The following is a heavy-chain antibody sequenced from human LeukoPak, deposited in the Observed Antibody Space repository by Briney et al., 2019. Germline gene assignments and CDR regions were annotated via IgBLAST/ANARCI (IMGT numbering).Heavy chain of an antibody. CDR1: GYSFTTYW. CDR2: IYPGDSDT. D-gene: IGHD6-19*01. Sequence: GESLQISCKGSGYSFTTYWIGWVRPMPGKGLEWMGIIYPGDSDTRYSPSFQGQVTISADKSISTAYLQWSSLKASDTAMYYCARAGYSSGWYSNKGNWFDPWGQGTLVTVSS. V-gene: IGHV5-51*01. CDR3: ARAGYSSGWYSNKGNWFDP. J-gene: IGHJ5*02.